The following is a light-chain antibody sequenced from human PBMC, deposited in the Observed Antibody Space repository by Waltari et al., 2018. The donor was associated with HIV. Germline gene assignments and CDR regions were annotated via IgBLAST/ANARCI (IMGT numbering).Light chain of an antibody. J-gene: IGLJ3*02. CDR3: AAWDDSLNGRV. CDR2: AKN. V-gene: IGLV1-44*01. CDR1: SPNIGRNT. Sequence: QSVLTQPPSATGTPGQRVTISCSGSSPNIGRNTVTWYQQLPGTAPKLLIYAKNLRPSGVPDRFSGSKSDTSASLAISGLQSEDEADYYCAAWDDSLNGRVFGGGTKLTVL.